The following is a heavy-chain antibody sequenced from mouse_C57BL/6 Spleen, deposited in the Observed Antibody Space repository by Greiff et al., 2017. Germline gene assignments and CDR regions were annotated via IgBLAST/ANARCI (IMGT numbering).Heavy chain of an antibody. V-gene: IGHV5-6*01. CDR2: ISSGGSYT. J-gene: IGHJ1*03. CDR1: GFTFSSYG. D-gene: IGHD1-1*01. Sequence: EVQLVESGGDLVKPGGSLKLSCAASGFTFSSYGMSWVRQTPDKRLEWVATISSGGSYTYYPDSVKGRFTISRDNAKNTLYLQMSSLKSEDTAMYYCARLLRERYCDVWGTGTTVTVSS. CDR3: ARLLRERYCDV.